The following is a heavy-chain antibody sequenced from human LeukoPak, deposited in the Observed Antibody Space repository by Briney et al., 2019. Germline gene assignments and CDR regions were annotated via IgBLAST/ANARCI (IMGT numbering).Heavy chain of an antibody. J-gene: IGHJ4*02. CDR3: ARESEGRGYSYGFAPHLYYFDY. Sequence: GASVKVSCKASGGTFSSYAISWVRQAPGQGLEWMGGIIPIFGTANYAQKFQGRVTITADESTSTAYMELSSLRSEDTAVYYCARESEGRGYSYGFAPHLYYFDYWGQGTLVTVS. D-gene: IGHD5-18*01. CDR1: GGTFSSYA. CDR2: IIPIFGTA. V-gene: IGHV1-69*13.